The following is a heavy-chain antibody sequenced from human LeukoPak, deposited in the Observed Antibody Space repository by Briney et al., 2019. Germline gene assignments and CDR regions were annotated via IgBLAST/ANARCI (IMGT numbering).Heavy chain of an antibody. J-gene: IGHJ4*02. D-gene: IGHD5-18*01. CDR3: ASSEYSYRLDTFDY. CDR2: IYYSGST. Sequence: SETLSLTCTVSGGSISSYYWSWIRQPPGKGLEWIGYIYYSGSTNYNPSLKSRVTISVDTSKNQFSLKLSSVTAADTAVYYCASSEYSYRLDTFDYWGQGTLVTVSS. CDR1: GGSISSYY. V-gene: IGHV4-59*08.